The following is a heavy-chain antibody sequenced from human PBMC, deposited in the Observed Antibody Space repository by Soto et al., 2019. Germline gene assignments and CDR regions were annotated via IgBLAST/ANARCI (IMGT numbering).Heavy chain of an antibody. CDR2: VNPGGGRT. CDR3: AKRGYSSITTNYHHFYN. D-gene: IGHD2-2*01. Sequence: EVQLVESGGGLVQPGGSLRLSCAASGFTFSNYVMAWVRQAPGKGLEWVSGVNPGGGRTYYADSLKGRFTISRDNSRNTLWLQMNSLRAEDTAVYYCAKRGYSSITTNYHHFYNWGQGTLVTVSS. V-gene: IGHV3-23*04. J-gene: IGHJ4*02. CDR1: GFTFSNYV.